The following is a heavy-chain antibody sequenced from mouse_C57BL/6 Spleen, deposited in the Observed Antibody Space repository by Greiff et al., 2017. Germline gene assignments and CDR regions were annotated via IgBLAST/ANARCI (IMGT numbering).Heavy chain of an antibody. J-gene: IGHJ2*01. CDR1: GFNIKDYY. Sequence: EVKLMESGAELVKPGASVKLSCTASGFNIKDYYMHWVKQRPEQGLEWIGRIDPEDGETKYAPKFQGKATITADTSSNTAYLQLSSLTSEDTAVYYCARQGTAQATFDYWGQGTTLTVSS. V-gene: IGHV14-2*01. D-gene: IGHD3-2*02. CDR2: IDPEDGET. CDR3: ARQGTAQATFDY.